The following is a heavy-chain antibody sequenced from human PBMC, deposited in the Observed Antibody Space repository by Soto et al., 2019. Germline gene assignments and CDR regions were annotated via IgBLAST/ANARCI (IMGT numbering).Heavy chain of an antibody. V-gene: IGHV3-73*02. Sequence: EVQLVESGGGLVQPGGSLKLSCAASGFTFSGSEMHWVSQASGKGLEWVGRIRSTAKNYATAYAAAVKGRFTISRDDSKNTAYLQMNSLKTEDTAVYYCAEGATSFYYWGQGTLVTVSS. J-gene: IGHJ4*02. D-gene: IGHD1-26*01. CDR2: IRSTAKNYAT. CDR1: GFTFSGSE. CDR3: AEGATSFYY.